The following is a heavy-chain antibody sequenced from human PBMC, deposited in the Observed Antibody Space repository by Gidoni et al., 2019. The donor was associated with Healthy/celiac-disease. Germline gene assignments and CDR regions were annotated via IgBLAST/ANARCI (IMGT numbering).Heavy chain of an antibody. J-gene: IGHJ4*02. CDR3: ARQMKDTAMPKGVFDY. D-gene: IGHD5-18*01. Sequence: QVQLQQWGAGLLKPPETLSLTCAVYGGSFSGYYWSWIRQPPGKGLEWIGETNHSGSTNYNPSLKSRVTISVDTSKNQFSLKLSSVTAADTAVYYCARQMKDTAMPKGVFDYWGQGTLVTVSS. CDR2: TNHSGST. V-gene: IGHV4-34*01. CDR1: GGSFSGYY.